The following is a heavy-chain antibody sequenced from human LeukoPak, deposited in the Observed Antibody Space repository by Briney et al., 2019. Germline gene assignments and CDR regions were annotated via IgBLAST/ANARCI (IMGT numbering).Heavy chain of an antibody. D-gene: IGHD2-21*01. J-gene: IGHJ4*02. CDR1: GGSFSGYS. V-gene: IGHV3-21*04. CDR3: GRVIPQTYYFDY. Sequence: ETLSLTCAVYGGSFSGYSWSWIRQPPGKGLEWVSSISTSSSYIYYVDSVKGRFTISRDDSKNILYLQMNSLRVEDSAVYYCGRVIPQTYYFDYWGQGTLVTVSS. CDR2: ISTSSSYI.